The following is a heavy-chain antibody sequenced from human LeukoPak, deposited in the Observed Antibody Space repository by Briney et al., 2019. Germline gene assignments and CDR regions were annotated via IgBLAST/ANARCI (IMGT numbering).Heavy chain of an antibody. D-gene: IGHD3-22*01. Sequence: ASVKVSCKASGYTFTSYYMHWVRQAPGQGLEWMGIINPSGGSTSYAQKFQGRVTMTRDMPTSTVYMELSSLRSEDTAVYYCARGHLGSGYSDAFDIWGQGTMVTVSS. V-gene: IGHV1-46*01. CDR1: GYTFTSYY. CDR3: ARGHLGSGYSDAFDI. J-gene: IGHJ3*02. CDR2: INPSGGST.